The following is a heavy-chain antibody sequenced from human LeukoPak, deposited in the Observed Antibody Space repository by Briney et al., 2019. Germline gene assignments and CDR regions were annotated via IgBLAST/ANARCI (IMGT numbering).Heavy chain of an antibody. CDR1: GGSIRSSSR. Sequence: SETLSLTCAVSGGSIRSSSRWTCVRQSPGKGLEWIGEISRGGSTNYNPSLKSRVTISVDTSQNQFSLKLRSVTAADTAVYYCARTSSSNDLRAFDIWGQGTMVTVSS. CDR3: ARTSSSNDLRAFDI. CDR2: ISRGGST. D-gene: IGHD2-2*01. J-gene: IGHJ3*02. V-gene: IGHV4-4*02.